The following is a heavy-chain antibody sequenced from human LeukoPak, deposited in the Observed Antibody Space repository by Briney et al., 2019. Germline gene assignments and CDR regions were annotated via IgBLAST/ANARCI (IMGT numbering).Heavy chain of an antibody. D-gene: IGHD6-19*01. J-gene: IGHJ6*02. CDR1: GFTFSSYS. Sequence: PGGSLRLSCAASGFTFSSYSMNWVRQAPGKGLEWVSYISSSSSTIYYADSVKGRFTISRDNAKNSLYLQMNSLRAEDTAVYYCARDISEDSSGWTPNYYYYGMDAWGQGTTVTVSS. CDR2: ISSSSSTI. V-gene: IGHV3-48*01. CDR3: ARDISEDSSGWTPNYYYYGMDA.